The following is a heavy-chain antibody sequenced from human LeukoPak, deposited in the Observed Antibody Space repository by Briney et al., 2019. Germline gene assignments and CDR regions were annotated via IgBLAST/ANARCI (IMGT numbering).Heavy chain of an antibody. CDR2: IYSGGST. CDR1: GFTVSSNY. CDR3: ARDSSHYLGSSGY. V-gene: IGHV3-53*01. Sequence: GGSLRLSCAASGFTVSSNYMSWVRQAPGKGLKWVSVIYSGGSTYYADSVKGRFTISRDNSKNTLYLQMNSLRAEDTAIYYCARDSSHYLGSSGYWGQGTLVTVSS. J-gene: IGHJ4*02. D-gene: IGHD6-6*01.